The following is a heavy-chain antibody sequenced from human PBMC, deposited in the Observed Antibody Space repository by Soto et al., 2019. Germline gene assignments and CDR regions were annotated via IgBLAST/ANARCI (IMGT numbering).Heavy chain of an antibody. CDR3: ARVYCGGDCYGMDV. J-gene: IGHJ6*02. Sequence: GGSLRLSCAASGFTFSSYSMNWVRQAPGKGLEWVSSISSSSSYIYYADSVKGRFTISRDNAKNSLYLQMNSLRAEDTAVYYCARVYCGGDCYGMDVWGQGTTVTVSS. CDR1: GFTFSSYS. V-gene: IGHV3-21*01. CDR2: ISSSSSYI. D-gene: IGHD2-21*01.